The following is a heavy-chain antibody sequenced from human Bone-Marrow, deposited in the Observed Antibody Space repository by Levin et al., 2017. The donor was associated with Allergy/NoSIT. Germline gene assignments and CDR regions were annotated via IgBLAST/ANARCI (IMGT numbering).Heavy chain of an antibody. V-gene: IGHV1-69*06. CDR2: IIPIFGTA. D-gene: IGHD2-15*01. Sequence: SVKVSCKASGGTFSSYAISWVRQAPGQGLEWMGGIIPIFGTANYAQKFQGRVTITADKSTSTAYMELSSLRSEDTAVYYCAGVGVLVAATAFDIWGQGTMVTVSS. CDR1: GGTFSSYA. J-gene: IGHJ3*02. CDR3: AGVGVLVAATAFDI.